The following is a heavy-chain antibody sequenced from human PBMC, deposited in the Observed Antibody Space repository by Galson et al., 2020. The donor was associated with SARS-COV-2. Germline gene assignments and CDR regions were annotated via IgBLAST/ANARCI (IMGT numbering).Heavy chain of an antibody. J-gene: IGHJ3*02. CDR1: GFTFSSYK. CDR2: ISSSGSTI. Sequence: LSLTCAASGFTFSSYKMNWVRQAPGKGLEWVSYISSSGSTIYYADSVKGRFTISRDNAKNSLYLQMNSLRAEDTAVYYCASQMIVVALDAFDIWGQGTMVTVSS. CDR3: ASQMIVVALDAFDI. V-gene: IGHV3-48*03. D-gene: IGHD3-22*01.